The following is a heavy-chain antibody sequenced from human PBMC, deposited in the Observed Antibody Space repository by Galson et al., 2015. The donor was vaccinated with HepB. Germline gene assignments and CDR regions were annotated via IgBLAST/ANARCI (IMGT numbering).Heavy chain of an antibody. CDR2: IKHDGSEV. Sequence: SLRLSCAASGFTFSSYWMTWVRQAPGKGLEWVANIKHDGSEVQYVDSVKGRFTISRDNAKHSLYLQMNGLRADDTAVYYCARGWDCDSWGQGTLVTVSS. V-gene: IGHV3-7*03. D-gene: IGHD1-26*01. CDR1: GFTFSSYW. CDR3: ARGWDCDS. J-gene: IGHJ4*02.